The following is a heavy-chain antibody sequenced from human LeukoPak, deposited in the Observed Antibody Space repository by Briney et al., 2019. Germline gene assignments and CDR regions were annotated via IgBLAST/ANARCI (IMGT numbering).Heavy chain of an antibody. V-gene: IGHV4-34*01. D-gene: IGHD5-18*01. CDR2: INHSGST. J-gene: IGHJ4*02. CDR3: ARSLGGYTYGILDY. Sequence: PSETLSLTCAVYGGSFSGYYWSWTRQPPGKGLERIGEINHSGSTNYNPSLKSRVTISVDTSKNQFSLKLSSVTAADTAIYYCARSLGGYTYGILDYWGQGTLVTVSS. CDR1: GGSFSGYY.